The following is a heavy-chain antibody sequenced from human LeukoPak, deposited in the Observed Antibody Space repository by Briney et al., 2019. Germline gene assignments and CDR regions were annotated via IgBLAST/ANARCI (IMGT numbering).Heavy chain of an antibody. V-gene: IGHV3-11*04. D-gene: IGHD6-19*01. CDR3: ARDQGIAVYNDAFDI. Sequence: GGSLRLSCAASGFTFSDYYMSWIRQAPGKGLEWVSYINSSGSTIYYADSVKGRFTISRDNAKNSLYLQMNSLRAEDTAVYYCARDQGIAVYNDAFDIWGQGTMVTVSS. CDR2: INSSGSTI. J-gene: IGHJ3*02. CDR1: GFTFSDYY.